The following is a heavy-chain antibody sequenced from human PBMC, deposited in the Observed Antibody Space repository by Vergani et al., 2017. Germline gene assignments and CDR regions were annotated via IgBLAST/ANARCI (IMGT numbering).Heavy chain of an antibody. CDR1: GFTSDNYA. Sequence: EVQLVESGGGLVQPGRSLRLSCAASGFTSDNYAMHWVRQAPGKGLEGVSVIYSGGSTYYADSVKGRFTISRDNSKNMLYLQMNSLRAEDTAVYYCARVSGGYPHFDYWGQGTLVTVSS. D-gene: IGHD1-1*01. CDR3: ARVSGGYPHFDY. J-gene: IGHJ4*02. CDR2: IYSGGST. V-gene: IGHV3-66*01.